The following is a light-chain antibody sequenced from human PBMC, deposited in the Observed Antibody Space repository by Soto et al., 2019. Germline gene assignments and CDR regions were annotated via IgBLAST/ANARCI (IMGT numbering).Light chain of an antibody. V-gene: IGKV1-39*01. CDR2: AAS. CDR3: QQSYSTPRT. CDR1: PSISSY. J-gene: IGKJ2*01. Sequence: DTQMTQSPSSLSASVGDRVTITCRASPSISSYLNWYQQKPGKAPKLLIYAASSLQSGVPSRFSGSGSGTDFTLTISSLQPEDFATYYCQQSYSTPRTFGQGTKLEIK.